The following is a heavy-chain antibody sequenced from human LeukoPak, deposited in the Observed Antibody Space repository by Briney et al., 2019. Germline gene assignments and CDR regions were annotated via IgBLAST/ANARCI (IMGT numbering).Heavy chain of an antibody. D-gene: IGHD3-22*01. CDR2: IYYSGTT. CDR3: ARDGLPYYDSPYDY. V-gene: IGHV4-39*07. Sequence: SETLSLTCTVSGGSIRSSIYHWAWIRQPPGKGLEWIGSIYYSGTTYYNPSLKSRVTISVDTSKNQLSLKLTSVTAADTAVYYCARDGLPYYDSPYDYWGQGTLVTVSS. J-gene: IGHJ4*02. CDR1: GGSIRSSIYH.